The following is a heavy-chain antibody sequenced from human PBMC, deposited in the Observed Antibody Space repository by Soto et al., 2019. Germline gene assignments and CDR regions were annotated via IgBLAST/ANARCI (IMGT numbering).Heavy chain of an antibody. D-gene: IGHD2-2*02. CDR1: GGTFSSYA. J-gene: IGHJ6*02. V-gene: IGHV1-69*01. CDR2: IIPIFGTA. CDR3: GRDRARVVVPAAIRPYYYGMDV. Sequence: QVQLVQSGAEVKKPGSSVKVSCKASGGTFSSYAISWVRQAPGQGLEWMGGIIPIFGTANYAQKFQGRVTITADESTSTAYMELSSLRSEDTAVYYCGRDRARVVVPAAIRPYYYGMDVWGQGTTVTVSS.